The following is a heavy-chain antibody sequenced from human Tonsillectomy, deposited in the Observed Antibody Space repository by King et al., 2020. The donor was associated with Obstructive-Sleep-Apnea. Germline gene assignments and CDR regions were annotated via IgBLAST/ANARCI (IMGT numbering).Heavy chain of an antibody. Sequence: QLQESGPGLVKPSETLSLTCTVSGGSISSSSYYWGLIRQPPGKGLEWIGSISYSGGIFYNPALKSRVAISVDTSKNQFSLKLSSVIAADTAVYYCARDCDDAAAYYYGMDVWGQGTTVTVS. CDR3: ARDCDDAAAYYYGMDV. CDR2: ISYSGGI. V-gene: IGHV4-39*07. D-gene: IGHD2-15*01. J-gene: IGHJ6*02. CDR1: GGSISSSSYY.